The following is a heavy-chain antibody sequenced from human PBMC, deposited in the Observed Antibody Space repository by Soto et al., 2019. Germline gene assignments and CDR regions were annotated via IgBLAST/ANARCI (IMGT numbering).Heavy chain of an antibody. J-gene: IGHJ6*02. D-gene: IGHD2-15*01. CDR2: ISAYNGNT. CDR1: GYTFTSYG. V-gene: IGHV1-18*01. CDR3: ARFRVVVVAATPPYYYYGMDV. Sequence: ASVKVSCKASGYTFTSYGISWVRQAPGQGLEWMGWISAYNGNTNYAQKLQGRVTMTTDTSTSTAYMELRSLRPDDTAVYYCARFRVVVVAATPPYYYYGMDVWGQGTTVTVSS.